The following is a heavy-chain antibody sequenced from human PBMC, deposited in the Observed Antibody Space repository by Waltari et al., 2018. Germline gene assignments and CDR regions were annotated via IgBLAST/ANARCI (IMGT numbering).Heavy chain of an antibody. CDR2: INHSGST. CDR1: GGSFSGYY. D-gene: IGHD4-17*01. V-gene: IGHV4-34*01. Sequence: QVQLQQWGAGLLKPSEPLSLTCAVYGGSFSGYYWSWIRQPPGKGLEWIGEINHSGSTNYNPSLKSRVTISVDTSKNQFSLKLSSVTAADTAVYYCARGPYGDLTDWGQGTLVTVSS. J-gene: IGHJ4*02. CDR3: ARGPYGDLTD.